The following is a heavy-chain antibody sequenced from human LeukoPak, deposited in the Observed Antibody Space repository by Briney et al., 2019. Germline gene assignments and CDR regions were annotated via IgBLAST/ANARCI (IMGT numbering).Heavy chain of an antibody. V-gene: IGHV5-51*01. CDR2: IYPGDSDT. D-gene: IGHD3-22*01. CDR3: ARRQYYDSSGSFDY. CDR1: GYSFTDYW. J-gene: IGHJ4*02. Sequence: PGESLKISCECSGYSFTDYWIGWVRQMPGKGLEWMGIIYPGDSDTRYSPSFQGQVTISADKSISTAYLQWSSLKASDTAMYYCARRQYYDSSGSFDYWGQGTLVTVSS.